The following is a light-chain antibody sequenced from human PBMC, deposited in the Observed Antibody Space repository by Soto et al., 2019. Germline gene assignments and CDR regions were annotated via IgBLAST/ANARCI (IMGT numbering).Light chain of an antibody. CDR3: QQYGTFPWT. Sequence: EIVLTQSPGTLSLSPGERVTLSCRASQRVPTTYLAWYQQKPGQAPRLLMFDVSSRATGTPHRFSGSRSGTDFTRTISRLEPGDFAVYYCQQYGTFPWTFGQGTKVEIK. CDR2: DVS. CDR1: QRVPTTY. J-gene: IGKJ1*01. V-gene: IGKV3-20*01.